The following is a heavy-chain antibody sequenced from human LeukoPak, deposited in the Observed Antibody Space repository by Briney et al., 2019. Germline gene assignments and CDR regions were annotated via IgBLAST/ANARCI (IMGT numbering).Heavy chain of an antibody. V-gene: IGHV3-23*01. CDR3: AKDLLPDTVITRGSFNS. D-gene: IGHD4-17*01. CDR1: GFTFSSYS. CDR2: ISGSGANT. J-gene: IGHJ5*01. Sequence: GGSLRLSCAASGFTFSSYSLNWVRQAPGKGLEWFSTISGSGANTYYADSVKGRFTISRDNSKNTLYVQMNRLRADDTAVYHCAKDLLPDTVITRGSFNSWGQGTLATVS.